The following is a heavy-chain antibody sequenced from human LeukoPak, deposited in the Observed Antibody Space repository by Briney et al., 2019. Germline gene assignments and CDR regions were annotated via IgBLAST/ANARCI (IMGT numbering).Heavy chain of an antibody. J-gene: IGHJ5*02. D-gene: IGHD2-8*01. CDR1: GFTFSSYA. Sequence: QPGRSLRLSCAASGFTFSSYAMHWVRQAPGKGLEWVAVISYDGSNKYYADSVKGRFTISRDNSKNTLYLQMNSLRAEDTAVYYCARSVAMVYANFDPWGQGTLVTVSS. CDR3: ARSVAMVYANFDP. V-gene: IGHV3-30*04. CDR2: ISYDGSNK.